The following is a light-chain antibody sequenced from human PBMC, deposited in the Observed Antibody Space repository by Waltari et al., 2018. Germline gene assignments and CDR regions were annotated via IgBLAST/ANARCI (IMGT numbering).Light chain of an antibody. J-gene: IGKJ1*01. CDR2: DAS. CDR3: QQYGRSPWT. Sequence: FVLTQSPGTLSLSPGDRVTLPCRASQSVSSNYLAWYQQKPGQAPRLLIYDASNRATGIADRFSGSGSGTDFTLTISRLEPEDVAVYYCQQYGRSPWTFGQGTKVEIK. CDR1: QSVSSNY. V-gene: IGKV3-20*01.